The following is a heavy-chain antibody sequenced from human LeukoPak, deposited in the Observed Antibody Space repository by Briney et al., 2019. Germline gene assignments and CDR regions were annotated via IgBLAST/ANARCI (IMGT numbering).Heavy chain of an antibody. CDR3: ARHAVEMATFDS. D-gene: IGHD5-24*01. V-gene: IGHV4-59*08. J-gene: IGHJ4*02. CDR1: GGSFSGYY. Sequence: SETLSLTCAVYGGSFSGYYWSWIRQPPGKGLEWIGYIFHSGDINYNPSLKSRVTISVDTSKNQVSLKLRSVTAADTAVYYCARHAVEMATFDSWGQGTLVIVSS. CDR2: IFHSGDI.